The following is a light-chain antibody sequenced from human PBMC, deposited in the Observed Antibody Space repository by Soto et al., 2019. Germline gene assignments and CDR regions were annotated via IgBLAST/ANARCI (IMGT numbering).Light chain of an antibody. CDR3: ASYTRTTTLV. CDR2: DVN. Sequence: QSALTQPRSVSGSPGQSVTLSCTGTSSDVGGYHYVSWYQHHPGKAPKIIIYDVNKRPSGVPDRFSGSKSGNTASLTISGLQAEDEADYYCASYTRTTTLVFGGGTKVTVL. V-gene: IGLV2-11*01. CDR1: SSDVGGYHY. J-gene: IGLJ2*01.